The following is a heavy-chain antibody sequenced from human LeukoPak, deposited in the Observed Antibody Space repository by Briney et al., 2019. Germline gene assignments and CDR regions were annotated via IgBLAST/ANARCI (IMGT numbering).Heavy chain of an antibody. J-gene: IGHJ4*02. Sequence: GGSLRLSCAASGFTFSNAWMSWVRQAPGKGLEWVGRIKSKTDGGTTDYAAPVKGRFTISRDDSKNTLYLQMNSLKTEDTAVYYCTTDQSGLLWFGELPRRFDYWDQGTLVTVSS. CDR1: GFTFSNAW. CDR3: TTDQSGLLWFGELPRRFDY. V-gene: IGHV3-15*01. CDR2: IKSKTDGGTT. D-gene: IGHD3-10*01.